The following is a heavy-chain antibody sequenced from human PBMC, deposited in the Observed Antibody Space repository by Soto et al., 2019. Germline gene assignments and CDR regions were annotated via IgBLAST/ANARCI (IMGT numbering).Heavy chain of an antibody. D-gene: IGHD2-8*01. J-gene: IGHJ5*02. Sequence: SETLSLTCAVSRGFISSGSWWSWVRQPPGKGLEWIGEIYRSGNTNYNPSLKRRVTISMDTSKNAFSLNLSSVTADDTAVYYCARGIWNIEEMIYGFYFDPWGPGTLVTVSS. CDR3: ARGIWNIEEMIYGFYFDP. CDR1: RGFISSGSW. CDR2: IYRSGNT. V-gene: IGHV4-4*02.